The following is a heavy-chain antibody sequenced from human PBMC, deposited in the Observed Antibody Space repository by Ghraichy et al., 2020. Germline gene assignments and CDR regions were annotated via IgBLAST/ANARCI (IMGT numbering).Heavy chain of an antibody. Sequence: GGSLRLSCAASGFTVSSNYMSWVRQAPGKGLEWVSVIYSGGSTYYADSVKGRFTISRHNSKNTLYLQMNSLRAEDTAVYYCARDGRYGYSYVTDAFDIWGQGTMVTVSS. V-gene: IGHV3-53*04. D-gene: IGHD5-18*01. J-gene: IGHJ3*02. CDR2: IYSGGST. CDR3: ARDGRYGYSYVTDAFDI. CDR1: GFTVSSNY.